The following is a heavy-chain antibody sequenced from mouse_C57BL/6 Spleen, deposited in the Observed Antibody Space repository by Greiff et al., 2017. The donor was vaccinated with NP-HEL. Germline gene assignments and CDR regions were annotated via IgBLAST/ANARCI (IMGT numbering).Heavy chain of an antibody. V-gene: IGHV5-16*01. CDR3: ARDRDGYFDY. CDR2: INYDGSST. Sequence: EVKLMESEGGLVQPGSSMKLSCTASGFTFSDYYMAWVRQVPEKGLEWVANINYDGSSTYYLDSLKSRFIISRDNAKSILYLQMSSLKSEDTATYYCARDRDGYFDYWGQGTTLTVSS. D-gene: IGHD2-3*01. J-gene: IGHJ2*01. CDR1: GFTFSDYY.